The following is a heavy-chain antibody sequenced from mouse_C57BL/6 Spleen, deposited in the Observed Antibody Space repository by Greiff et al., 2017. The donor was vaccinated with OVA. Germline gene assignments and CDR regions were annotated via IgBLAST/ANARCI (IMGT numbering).Heavy chain of an antibody. CDR3: ARGGYYCGSSYGWYFDV. D-gene: IGHD1-1*01. Sequence: VQLQQSGPELVKPGASVKMSCKASGYTFTDYNMHWVKQSHGKSLEWIGYINPNNGGTSYNQQFKGKATLTVNKSSSTAYMELRSLTSEDSAVYYCARGGYYCGSSYGWYFDVWGTGTTVTVSS. CDR2: INPNNGGT. V-gene: IGHV1-22*01. J-gene: IGHJ1*03. CDR1: GYTFTDYN.